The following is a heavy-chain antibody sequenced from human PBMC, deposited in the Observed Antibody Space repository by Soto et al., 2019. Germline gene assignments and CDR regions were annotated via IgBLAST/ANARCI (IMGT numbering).Heavy chain of an antibody. J-gene: IGHJ1*01. CDR3: ARDVVGATTYFQH. V-gene: IGHV3-30-3*01. D-gene: IGHD1-26*01. CDR2: ISYDGSNK. Sequence: QVQLVESGGGVVQPGRSLRLSCAASGFTFSSYAMHWVRQAPGKGLEWVAVISYDGSNKYYADSVKGRFTISRDNSKNTLYRQMNSLRAEDTAVYYCARDVVGATTYFQHWGQGTLVTVSS. CDR1: GFTFSSYA.